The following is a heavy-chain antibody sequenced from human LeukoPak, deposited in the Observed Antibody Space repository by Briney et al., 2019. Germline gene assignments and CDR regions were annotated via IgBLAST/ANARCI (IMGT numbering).Heavy chain of an antibody. Sequence: GGSLRLSCAASGFTFSSYEMNWVRQAPGKGLQWVSYITSSGNTIYYADSVKGRFTISRDNAKNSLYLQMNSLRAEDTAVYYCARLTTMTTTGGPFDYWGQGTLLTVSS. CDR3: ARLTTMTTTGGPFDY. J-gene: IGHJ4*02. CDR1: GFTFSSYE. V-gene: IGHV3-48*03. D-gene: IGHD4-17*01. CDR2: ITSSGNTI.